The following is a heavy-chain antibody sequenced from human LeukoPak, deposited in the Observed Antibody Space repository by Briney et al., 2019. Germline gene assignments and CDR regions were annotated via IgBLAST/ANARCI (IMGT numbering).Heavy chain of an antibody. CDR2: IYPGDSDT. D-gene: IGHD5-18*01. J-gene: IGHJ5*02. CDR3: ARGIGYDVQEPNWFDP. V-gene: IGHV5-51*01. Sequence: GESPKISCKGSGYSFTSYWIGWVRQMPGKGLECMGIIYPGDSDTRYSPSFQGRVTISADKSISTAYLQWGSLKASDSAMYYCARGIGYDVQEPNWFDPWGQGTLVTVSS. CDR1: GYSFTSYW.